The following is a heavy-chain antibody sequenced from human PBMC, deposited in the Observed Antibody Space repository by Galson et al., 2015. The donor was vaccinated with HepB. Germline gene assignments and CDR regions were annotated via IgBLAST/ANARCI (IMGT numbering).Heavy chain of an antibody. D-gene: IGHD4-17*01. CDR1: GFTFSTYT. J-gene: IGHJ3*01. V-gene: IGHV3-48*01. Sequence: SLRLSCAASGFTFSTYTMNWVRQAPGKGLEWVSYISDSSGVIYYADSVKGRFTISRDNAKNSLYLQMNSLRAEDTAVYYCAGGPYGDYVDVFDVWGQGTMVTVSS. CDR3: AGGPYGDYVDVFDV. CDR2: ISDSSGVI.